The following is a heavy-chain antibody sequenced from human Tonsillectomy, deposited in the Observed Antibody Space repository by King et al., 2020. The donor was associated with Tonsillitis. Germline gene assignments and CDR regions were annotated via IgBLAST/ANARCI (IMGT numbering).Heavy chain of an antibody. D-gene: IGHD3-22*01. Sequence: VQLVESGGGLIQPGGSLRLSCAASGFTVSSNYMSWVRQAPGKGLEWVSVLYSDGSTYYADSVKGRFTISRDNSKNTLYLQMTSLRAEDTAVYYCARDDPPPNYDSIGYYRDYWGQGTLVTVSS. CDR2: LYSDGST. CDR3: ARDDPPPNYDSIGYYRDY. V-gene: IGHV3-53*01. CDR1: GFTVSSNY. J-gene: IGHJ4*02.